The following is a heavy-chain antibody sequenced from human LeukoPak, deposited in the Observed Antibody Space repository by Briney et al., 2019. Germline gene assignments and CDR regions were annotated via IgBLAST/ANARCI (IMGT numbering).Heavy chain of an antibody. D-gene: IGHD6-13*01. CDR2: IYYSGST. Sequence: SETLSLTCTVSGGSISSYYWSWIRQPPGKGLEWIGYIYYSGSTNYNPSLKSRVTISVDTSKNQFSLKLSSVTAADTAVYYCARVGSSFYYYYYYMDVWGKGSTVTVSS. V-gene: IGHV4-59*01. CDR3: ARVGSSFYYYYYYMDV. J-gene: IGHJ6*03. CDR1: GGSISSYY.